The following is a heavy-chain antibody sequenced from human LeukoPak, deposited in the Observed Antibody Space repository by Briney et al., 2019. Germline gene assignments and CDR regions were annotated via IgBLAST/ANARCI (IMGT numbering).Heavy chain of an antibody. CDR3: ARHGTVSSGSYFDY. J-gene: IGHJ4*02. CDR1: GGSVTSYY. CDR2: IHYSGSN. V-gene: IGHV4-59*08. D-gene: IGHD1-26*01. Sequence: SETLSLTCSVSGGSVTSYYRSWIRQPPGKGLEWIGHIHYSGSNNYNPSLKSRITMFVDKSKNQISLRLSSVTAADTAVYYCARHGTVSSGSYFDYWGQGTQVTLS.